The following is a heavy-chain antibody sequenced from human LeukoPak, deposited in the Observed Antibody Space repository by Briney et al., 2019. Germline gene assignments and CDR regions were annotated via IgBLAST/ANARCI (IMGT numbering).Heavy chain of an antibody. CDR1: GYTFTSYG. CDR2: ISAYNGKT. Sequence: ASVKVSCKASGYTFTSYGISWVRQAPGQGLEWMGWISAYNGKTNYAQKLQGRVTITADKSTSAAYMELSSLRSEDTAVYYCARDQIPSGSGYWGQGTLVTVSS. CDR3: ARDQIPSGSGY. D-gene: IGHD6-19*01. J-gene: IGHJ4*02. V-gene: IGHV1-18*01.